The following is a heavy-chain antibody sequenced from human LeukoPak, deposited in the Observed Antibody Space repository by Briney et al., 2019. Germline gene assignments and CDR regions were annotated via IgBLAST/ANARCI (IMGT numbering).Heavy chain of an antibody. CDR2: ISSGTYYT. D-gene: IGHD5-12*01. V-gene: IGHV3-11*05. Sequence: GGSLRLSCAASGFTFSDYYMSWIRQAPGKGLEWISYISSGTYYTNYADSVKGRFTISRDNAKKSLYLQMNSLRAEDTAVYYCARGLFDASGSNWFDPWGQGTLVTVSS. CDR1: GFTFSDYY. J-gene: IGHJ5*02. CDR3: ARGLFDASGSNWFDP.